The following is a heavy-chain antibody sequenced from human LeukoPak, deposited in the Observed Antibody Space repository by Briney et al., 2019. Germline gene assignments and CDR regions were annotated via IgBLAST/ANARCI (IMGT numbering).Heavy chain of an antibody. CDR1: GFTFSSYA. D-gene: IGHD6-13*01. V-gene: IGHV3-30-3*02. CDR3: ASPTRYSSSWFDY. CDR2: ISYDGSNK. J-gene: IGHJ4*02. Sequence: GGSLRLSCAASGFTFSSYAMHWVRQAPGKGLEWVAVISYDGSNKYYADSVKGRFTISRDNAKNSLYLQMNSLRDEDTAVYYCASPTRYSSSWFDYWGQGTLVTVSS.